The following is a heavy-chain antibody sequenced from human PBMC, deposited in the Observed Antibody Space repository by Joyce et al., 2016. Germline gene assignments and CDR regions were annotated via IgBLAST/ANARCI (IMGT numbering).Heavy chain of an antibody. J-gene: IGHJ4*02. CDR3: ARPLNRYDSSGYYG. CDR2: IYYEDSHT. Sequence: EVQLVQSGAEVKKPGESLKISCKASAYSFVNYWIAWVRQKPGKGLEWIGTIYYEDSHTRYSPSFQGQVTISADKSISTAYLQWSSLKASDTAIYYCARPLNRYDSSGYYGWGQGTLVTVSS. D-gene: IGHD3-22*01. V-gene: IGHV5-51*01. CDR1: AYSFVNYW.